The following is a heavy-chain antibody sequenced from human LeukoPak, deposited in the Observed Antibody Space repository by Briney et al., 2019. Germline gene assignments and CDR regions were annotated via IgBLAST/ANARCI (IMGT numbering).Heavy chain of an antibody. Sequence: GGSLRLSCAASRFTFSPYALHWVRQTPGKGLEWVAVIWYDGSNKYYADSVKGRFTISRDNSKNTLYLQMNSLRAEDTAVYYCARDLAVAGDSFDYWGQGTLVTVSS. CDR1: RFTFSPYA. CDR2: IWYDGSNK. V-gene: IGHV3-33*08. D-gene: IGHD6-19*01. J-gene: IGHJ4*02. CDR3: ARDLAVAGDSFDY.